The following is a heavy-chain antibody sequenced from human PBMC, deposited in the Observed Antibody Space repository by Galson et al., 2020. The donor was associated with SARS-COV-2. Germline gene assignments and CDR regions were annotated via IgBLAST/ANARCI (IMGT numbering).Heavy chain of an antibody. V-gene: IGHV1-24*01. CDR2: FDPEDGET. D-gene: IGHD7-27*01. CDR3: ATDLFLLSRNWGSGAFDI. J-gene: IGHJ3*02. CDR1: GYTLTELS. Sequence: ASVKVSCKVSGYTLTELSMHWVRQAPGKGLEWMGGFDPEDGETIYAQKFQGRVTMTEDTSTDTAYMELSSLRSEDTAVYYCATDLFLLSRNWGSGAFDIWGQGTMVTVSS.